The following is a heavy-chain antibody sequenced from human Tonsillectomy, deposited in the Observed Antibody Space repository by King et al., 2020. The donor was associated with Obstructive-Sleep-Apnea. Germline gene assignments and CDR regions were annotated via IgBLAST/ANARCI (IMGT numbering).Heavy chain of an antibody. Sequence: QLQESGPGLVKPSQTLSFTCTVSGGSISSGGYYWSWIRQHPGKGLEWIGYIYYSGSTYYNPSLKSRVTISVDTSKNQCSLKLSSVTAADTAVYYCARGDMDTAMVLWGQGTLVTVSS. CDR1: GGSISSGGYY. CDR3: ARGDMDTAMVL. J-gene: IGHJ4*02. CDR2: IYYSGST. D-gene: IGHD5-18*01. V-gene: IGHV4-31*03.